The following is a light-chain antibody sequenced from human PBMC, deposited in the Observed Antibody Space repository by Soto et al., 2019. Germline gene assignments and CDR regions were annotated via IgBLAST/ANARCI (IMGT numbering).Light chain of an antibody. Sequence: QSVVTQPPSVSGAPGQRVTISCSGSSSNIGAGFDVHWYQQRPGTAPKLLIYRNNNRPSGVPDRFSGSKSGTSASLAITGLQAEDEADYYCQSCDSSLSEGVFGGGTKLTVL. CDR3: QSCDSSLSEGV. CDR1: SSNIGAGFD. CDR2: RNN. V-gene: IGLV1-40*02. J-gene: IGLJ3*02.